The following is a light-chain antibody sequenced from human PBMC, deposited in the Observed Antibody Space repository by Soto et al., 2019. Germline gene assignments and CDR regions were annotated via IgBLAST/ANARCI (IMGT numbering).Light chain of an antibody. V-gene: IGKV3-11*01. CDR1: QSISSY. J-gene: IGKJ4*01. CDR3: QQRSNWPPT. Sequence: TQSPSSLSASVGDRVTITCRASQSISSYLAWYQHKPGQAPRLLIFDASNRATGIPARFSGSGSGTDFTLTISSLEPEDFAFYYCQQRSNWPPTFGGGTKVEIK. CDR2: DAS.